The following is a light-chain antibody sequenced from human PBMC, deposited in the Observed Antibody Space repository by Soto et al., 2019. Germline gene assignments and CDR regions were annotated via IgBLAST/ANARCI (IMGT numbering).Light chain of an antibody. J-gene: IGLJ2*01. Sequence: QSALTQPASVSWSPGQSITISCTGTSSDVGGYHYVSWYQHHPGKAPKLMIYDVSNRPSGVSNRLSSYKSANTASLSISGLQAEDEADYYCRSYTGSSTYVVFGGGTKLTVL. CDR2: DVS. V-gene: IGLV2-14*03. CDR1: SSDVGGYHY. CDR3: RSYTGSSTYVV.